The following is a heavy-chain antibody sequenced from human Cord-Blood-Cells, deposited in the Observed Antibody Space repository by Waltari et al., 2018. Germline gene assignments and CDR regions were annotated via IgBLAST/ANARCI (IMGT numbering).Heavy chain of an antibody. CDR1: GFTVSSNY. CDR3: ARGSGSYYYGMDV. D-gene: IGHD1-26*01. J-gene: IGHJ6*02. CDR2: IYSGGST. V-gene: IGHV3-53*02. Sequence: EVQLVETGGGLIQPGESLRLSCAASGFTVSSNYMSWVRQAPGKGLEWVSVIYSGGSTYYADSVKGRFTISRENSKNTLYLQMNSLRAEDTAVYYCARGSGSYYYGMDVWGQGTTVTVSS.